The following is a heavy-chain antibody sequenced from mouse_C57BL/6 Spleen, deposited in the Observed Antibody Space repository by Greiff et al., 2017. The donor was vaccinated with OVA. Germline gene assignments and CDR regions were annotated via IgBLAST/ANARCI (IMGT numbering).Heavy chain of an antibody. CDR1: GSTFTSYW. V-gene: IGHV1-5*01. CDR3: TGSVYYGSSYCYFDF. J-gene: IGHJ1*03. D-gene: IGHD1-1*01. Sequence: VQLKESGTVLARPGASVKMSCKTSGSTFTSYWMHWVKQRPGQGLEWIGAIYPGNSDTSYNQQFKGKAKLPAVTPSTTSYMVLRSLTNYDSAVYYCTGSVYYGSSYCYFDFWGTGTTVTVSS. CDR2: IYPGNSDT.